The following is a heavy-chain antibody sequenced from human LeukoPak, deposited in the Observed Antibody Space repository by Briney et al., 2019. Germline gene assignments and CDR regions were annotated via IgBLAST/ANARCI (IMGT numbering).Heavy chain of an antibody. V-gene: IGHV3-74*01. CDR3: VRVRMVGATKMIEQYFDY. Sequence: GGSLRLSCAASGFTFSSYWMHWVRQAPGKGLVWVSRINSDGSSTSYADSVKGRFTISRDNAKNTLYLQMNSLRAEDTAVYYCVRVRMVGATKMIEQYFDYLGYGTLVTESS. J-gene: IGHJ4*01. D-gene: IGHD1-26*01. CDR1: GFTFSSYW. CDR2: INSDGSST.